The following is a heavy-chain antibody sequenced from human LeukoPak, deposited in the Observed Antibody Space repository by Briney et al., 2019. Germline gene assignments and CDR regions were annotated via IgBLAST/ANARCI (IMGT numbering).Heavy chain of an antibody. CDR3: ARSRGGYYSDY. D-gene: IGHD3-22*01. Sequence: GGSLRLSCTASGFTFSSYAMNWVRQTPGKGLEWVSEIGFSGGSTYYADSVKGRFTISRDNSKNTLYLQMNSLRDDDTALYYCARSRGGYYSDYWGQGTLVTVSS. CDR1: GFTFSSYA. V-gene: IGHV3-23*01. CDR2: IGFSGGST. J-gene: IGHJ4*02.